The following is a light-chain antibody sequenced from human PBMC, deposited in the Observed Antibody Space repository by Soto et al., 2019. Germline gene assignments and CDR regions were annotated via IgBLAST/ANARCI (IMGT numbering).Light chain of an antibody. J-gene: IGKJ1*01. Sequence: DIVMTQSPDSLAVSLGERATINCKSSQTVLYSPNNKNYLAWYQQKPRQPPKLLISWASTRESGVPDRFSGSGSGTDFTLTISSLQAEDVEVYYCQQYYTTPRTFGQGTKVEIK. CDR3: QQYYTTPRT. CDR1: QTVLYSPNNKNY. V-gene: IGKV4-1*01. CDR2: WAS.